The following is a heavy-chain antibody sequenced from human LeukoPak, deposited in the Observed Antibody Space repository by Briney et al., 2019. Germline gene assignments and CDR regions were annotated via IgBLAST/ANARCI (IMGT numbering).Heavy chain of an antibody. Sequence: PGGSLRLSCVVSGFTVTGYSMHWVRQAPGKGLEWVAVMSYDGSNKYHADSVKGRFTISRDTSKNTLFLQMNNLRAQDTAVYYCARAGGISVIRELKVLNAFDIWGQGTMVTVSS. D-gene: IGHD1-14*01. CDR3: ARAGGISVIRELKVLNAFDI. CDR2: MSYDGSNK. J-gene: IGHJ3*02. V-gene: IGHV3-30-3*01. CDR1: GFTVTGYS.